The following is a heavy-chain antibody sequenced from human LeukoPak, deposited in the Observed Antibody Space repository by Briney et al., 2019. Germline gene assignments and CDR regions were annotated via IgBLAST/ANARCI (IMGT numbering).Heavy chain of an antibody. CDR3: ARDDFWSGYRAFDI. D-gene: IGHD3-3*01. CDR2: IYTSGST. J-gene: IGHJ3*02. CDR1: GGSICSYY. Sequence: SETLSLTCTVSGGSICSYYWNWIRQSAGKGLEWIGRIYTSGSTNYNPSLKSRVTMSVDTSKNQFSLKVSSVTAADTAVYYCARDDFWSGYRAFDIWGQGTRVTVSS. V-gene: IGHV4-4*07.